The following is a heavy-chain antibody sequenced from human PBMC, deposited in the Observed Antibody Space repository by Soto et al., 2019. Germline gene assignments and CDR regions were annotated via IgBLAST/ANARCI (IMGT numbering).Heavy chain of an antibody. J-gene: IGHJ4*02. V-gene: IGHV4-30-2*01. D-gene: IGHD3-10*01. CDR3: ARVSTMVRNFDY. CDR1: GGSISSGGYS. CDR2: IYHSGST. Sequence: SETLSLTCAVSGGSISSGGYSWSWIRQPPGKGLEWIGYIYHSGSTYYNPSLKSRVTISVDRSKNQFSLKLSSVTAADTAVYYCARVSTMVRNFDYWGQVTLVTVSS.